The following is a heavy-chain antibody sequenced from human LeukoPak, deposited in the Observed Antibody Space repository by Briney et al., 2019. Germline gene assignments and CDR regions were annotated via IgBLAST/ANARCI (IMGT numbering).Heavy chain of an antibody. CDR3: AKDPSSGWYLAFDY. Sequence: GGSLRLSCAASGFTFSSYGMHWFRQAPGKGLEWVAFIRFDGSNKYYGDSVKGRFTISRDNSKNTLYLQMHSLRAEDTAVYYCAKDPSSGWYLAFDYWGQGTLVTVSS. V-gene: IGHV3-30*02. CDR1: GFTFSSYG. CDR2: IRFDGSNK. J-gene: IGHJ4*02. D-gene: IGHD6-19*01.